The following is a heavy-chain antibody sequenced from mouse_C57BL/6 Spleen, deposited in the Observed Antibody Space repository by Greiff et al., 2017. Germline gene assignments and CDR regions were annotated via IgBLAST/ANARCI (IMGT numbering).Heavy chain of an antibody. Sequence: EVQLQQSGPELVKPGASVKISCKASGYTFTDYYMNWVKQSHGKSLEWIGDINPNNGGTSYNQKFKGKATLTVDKSSSTASMELRSLTSEDSAVYYCARKELLLRHAMDYWGQGTSVTVSS. V-gene: IGHV1-26*01. CDR2: INPNNGGT. CDR1: GYTFTDYY. D-gene: IGHD1-1*01. J-gene: IGHJ4*01. CDR3: ARKELLLRHAMDY.